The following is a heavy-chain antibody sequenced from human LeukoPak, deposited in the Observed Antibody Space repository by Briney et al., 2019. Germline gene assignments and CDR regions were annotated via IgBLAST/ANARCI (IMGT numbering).Heavy chain of an antibody. J-gene: IGHJ4*02. D-gene: IGHD5-18*01. CDR1: GGSISSYY. CDR2: IYTSGST. V-gene: IGHV4-4*07. CDR3: ARGSVDTAMVDY. Sequence: SETLSLTCTVSGGSISSYYWSWIRQPAGKGLEWIGRIYTSGSTNYNPSLRSRVTMSVDTSKNQFSLKLSSVTAADTAVYYCARGSVDTAMVDYWGQGTLVTVSS.